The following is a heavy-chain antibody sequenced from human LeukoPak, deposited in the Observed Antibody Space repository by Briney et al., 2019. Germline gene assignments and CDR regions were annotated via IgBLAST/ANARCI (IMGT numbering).Heavy chain of an antibody. V-gene: IGHV3-23*01. Sequence: SGGSLRLSCAASGFTFSSYAMHWVRQAPGKGLEWVSGISGSGGDTYFADSVKGRFTISRDHSKNTVFLQMDSLRAEDTAVYYCAKTTAGNSSGRYPGWPVDYWGQGTLVTVSS. CDR1: GFTFSSYA. D-gene: IGHD6-19*01. CDR2: ISGSGGDT. J-gene: IGHJ4*02. CDR3: AKTTAGNSSGRYPGWPVDY.